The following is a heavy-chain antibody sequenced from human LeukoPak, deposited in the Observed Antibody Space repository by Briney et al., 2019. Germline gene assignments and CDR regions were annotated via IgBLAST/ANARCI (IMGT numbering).Heavy chain of an antibody. J-gene: IGHJ6*03. D-gene: IGHD6-6*01. CDR3: ARELVTELSFYHYYMDV. CDR1: GYSFTGYY. Sequence: PWASVKVSCKASGYSFTGYYTHWVRQAPGQGLEWMGYINPNTGGTSYAQEFQGRVTVTRDTSISTACMELTRLRSDDTAVYFCARELVTELSFYHYYMDVWGEGTTVTVSS. V-gene: IGHV1-2*02. CDR2: INPNTGGT.